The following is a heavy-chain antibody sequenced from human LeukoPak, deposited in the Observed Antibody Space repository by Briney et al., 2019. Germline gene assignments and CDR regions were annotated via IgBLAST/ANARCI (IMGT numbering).Heavy chain of an antibody. CDR1: GFTFSSYS. CDR2: ISSSSSYI. CDR3: ARDFALSGSFYY. D-gene: IGHD1-26*01. J-gene: IGHJ4*02. V-gene: IGHV3-21*01. Sequence: GGSLRLSCAASGFTFSSYSMNWVRQAPGKWLEWVSSISSSSSYIYYADSVKGRFAISRDNAKNSLYLQMNSLRTEDTAVYYCARDFALSGSFYYWGQGTLVTVSS.